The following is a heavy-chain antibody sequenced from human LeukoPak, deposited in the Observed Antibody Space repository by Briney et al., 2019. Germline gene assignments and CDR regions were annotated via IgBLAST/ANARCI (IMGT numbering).Heavy chain of an antibody. D-gene: IGHD6-6*01. CDR2: ISGSGGGT. Sequence: PGGSLGLSCAASGFTFSTYAMNWVRQAPGKGLEWVSVISGSGGGTYYADSVKGRFTISRDDSKNMLFLQMNSLRAEDTALYYCAKSPYSGAARGAFDIWGQGTMVTVSS. CDR3: AKSPYSGAARGAFDI. CDR1: GFTFSTYA. J-gene: IGHJ3*02. V-gene: IGHV3-23*01.